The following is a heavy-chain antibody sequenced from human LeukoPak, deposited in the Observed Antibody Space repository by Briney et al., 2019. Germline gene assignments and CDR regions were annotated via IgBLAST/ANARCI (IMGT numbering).Heavy chain of an antibody. CDR3: ARPYYYDSSGYYDGWYFDL. Sequence: ASVKVSCKASGYTFTSYGISWVRQAPGQGLEWMGWISAYNGNTNYAQKLQGRVTMTTDTSTSTAYMELRSLRSDDTAVYYCARPYYYDSSGYYDGWYFDLWGRGTRVTVSS. CDR1: GYTFTSYG. D-gene: IGHD3-22*01. CDR2: ISAYNGNT. J-gene: IGHJ2*01. V-gene: IGHV1-18*01.